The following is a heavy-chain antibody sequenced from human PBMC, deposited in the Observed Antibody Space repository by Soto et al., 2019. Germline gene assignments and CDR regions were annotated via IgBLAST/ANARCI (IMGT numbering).Heavy chain of an antibody. D-gene: IGHD6-6*01. CDR2: INPNSGGT. V-gene: IGHV1-2*04. Sequence: QVQLVQSGAEVKKPGASVKVSCKASGYTFTGYYMHWVRQAPGQGLEWMGWINPNSGGTNYAQKFQGWVNMTRDTSISTAYMELSRLRSDDTAVYYCARGASEYSRKEINWYFGLWGRGTLVTVSS. CDR1: GYTFTGYY. CDR3: ARGASEYSRKEINWYFGL. J-gene: IGHJ2*01.